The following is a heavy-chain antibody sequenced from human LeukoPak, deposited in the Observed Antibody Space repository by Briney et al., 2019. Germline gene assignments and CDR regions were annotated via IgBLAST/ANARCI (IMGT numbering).Heavy chain of an antibody. CDR1: GGSISSYY. CDR3: ASQGGYSYGLFDY. CDR2: IYYSGST. J-gene: IGHJ4*02. V-gene: IGHV4-59*08. D-gene: IGHD5-18*01. Sequence: SETLSLTCTVSGGSISSYYWSWIRQPPGKGLEWIGYIYYSGSTNYKPSLKSRVTISVDTSKNQFSLKLSSVTAADTAVYYCASQGGYSYGLFDYWGQGTLVTVSS.